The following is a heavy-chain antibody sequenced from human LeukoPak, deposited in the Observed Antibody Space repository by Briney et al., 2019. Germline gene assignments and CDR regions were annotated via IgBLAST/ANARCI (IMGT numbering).Heavy chain of an antibody. Sequence: HSQTLSLTCAISGDNVSGNSAVAWNWLRQSPSRGLEWLGRTYYRSKWNNDYAVSVKGRITINPDTSKNQFSLHLNSVTPEDTAVYYCARGRNSGFDYWGQGTLVTVSS. CDR2: TYYRSKWNN. J-gene: IGHJ4*02. D-gene: IGHD2/OR15-2a*01. CDR3: ARGRNSGFDY. CDR1: GDNVSGNSAVA. V-gene: IGHV6-1*01.